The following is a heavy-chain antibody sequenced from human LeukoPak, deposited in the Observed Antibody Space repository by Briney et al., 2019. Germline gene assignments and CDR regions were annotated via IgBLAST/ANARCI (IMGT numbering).Heavy chain of an antibody. V-gene: IGHV3-23*01. D-gene: IGHD3-10*01. J-gene: IGHJ4*02. CDR1: GLTFSSYA. CDR2: ISNNGGNT. Sequence: GGSLRLSCAASGLTFSSYAMTWVRQAPGKGLEWVSTISNNGGNTYYADSVKGRFTISRDISKNTLFLHINSLRAEDTAIYYCARALLYFGEGTLAIDYWGQGTLVTVSS. CDR3: ARALLYFGEGTLAIDY.